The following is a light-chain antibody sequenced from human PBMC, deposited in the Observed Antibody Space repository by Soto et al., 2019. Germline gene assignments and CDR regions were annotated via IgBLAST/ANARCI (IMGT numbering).Light chain of an antibody. V-gene: IGLV1-51*01. CDR1: FSNIGNNY. CDR3: GAWDSSLSAVV. CDR2: DNN. J-gene: IGLJ2*01. Sequence: QSVLTQPPSMSATPGQKVTISCSGSFSNIGNNYVSWYQQFPGTAPKLLIYDNNKRPSGIPNRFSGSKSGTSATLGITGLQTGDEADYYCGAWDSSLSAVVFSGGTKLTVL.